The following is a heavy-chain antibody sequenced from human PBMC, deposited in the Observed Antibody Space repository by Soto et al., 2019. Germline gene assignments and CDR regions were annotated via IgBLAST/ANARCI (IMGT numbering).Heavy chain of an antibody. CDR3: ARGEPSVTHGTYFDL. CDR2: IGTAGDT. J-gene: IGHJ2*01. V-gene: IGHV3-13*01. D-gene: IGHD4-17*01. CDR1: GCTFSRYD. Sequence: PGGSLRLSCAASGCTFSRYDMHLVRQATGKGLEWVSAIGTAGDTYYPGSVKGRFTISRENAKNSLYLQMNSLRAGDTAVYYCARGEPSVTHGTYFDLSGRGTLVTVSS.